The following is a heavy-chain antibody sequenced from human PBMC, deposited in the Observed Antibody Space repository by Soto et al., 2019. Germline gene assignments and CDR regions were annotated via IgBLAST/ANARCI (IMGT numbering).Heavy chain of an antibody. D-gene: IGHD6-19*01. J-gene: IGHJ1*01. V-gene: IGHV3-23*01. CDR1: GFTFSSYA. Sequence: GGPLRLSCAASGFTFSSYAMSWVRQAPGKGLEWVSGISGSGDSTHYADSVKGRFTISRDNSKNTLYLQMNSLRAEDTAVYYCAKGVPGIAVAGTGYFQHWGQGTLVNVSS. CDR3: AKGVPGIAVAGTGYFQH. CDR2: ISGSGDST.